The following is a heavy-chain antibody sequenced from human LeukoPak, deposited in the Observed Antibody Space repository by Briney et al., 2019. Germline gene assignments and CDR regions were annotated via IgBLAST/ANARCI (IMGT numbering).Heavy chain of an antibody. Sequence: ALRLSCAASGFTFDDYAMHWVRQAPGKGLEWVSGISWNSGSIGYADSVKGRFTISRGNAKNSLYLQMNSLRAEDTALYYCAKGLGYCSSTSCYEYYFDYWGQGTLVTVSS. CDR3: AKGLGYCSSTSCYEYYFDY. V-gene: IGHV3-9*01. CDR2: ISWNSGSI. D-gene: IGHD2-2*01. J-gene: IGHJ4*02. CDR1: GFTFDDYA.